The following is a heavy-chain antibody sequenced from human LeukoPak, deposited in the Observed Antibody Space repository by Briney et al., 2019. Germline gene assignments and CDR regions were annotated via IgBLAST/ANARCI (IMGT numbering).Heavy chain of an antibody. Sequence: ASVKVSCKASGYTFSNYDINWVRQATGQGLEWMGWMNPNSGSTGSAQKFQGRVTMTEDTSTDTAYMELSSLRSEDTAVYYCATPMVRGVTLDYWGQGTLVTVSS. CDR2: MNPNSGST. V-gene: IGHV1-8*01. J-gene: IGHJ4*02. D-gene: IGHD3-10*01. CDR1: GYTFSNYD. CDR3: ATPMVRGVTLDY.